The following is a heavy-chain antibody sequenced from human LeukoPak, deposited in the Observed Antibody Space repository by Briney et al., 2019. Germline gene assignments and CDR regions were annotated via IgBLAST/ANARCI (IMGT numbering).Heavy chain of an antibody. CDR2: IYYSGST. Sequence: SETLSLTFTVSGGSISSYYWSWIRQPPGKGLEWIGYIYYSGSTNYNPSLKSRVTISVDTSKNQFSLKLSSVTAADTAVYYCARGSIAASNYWGQGTLVTVSS. CDR3: ARGSIAASNY. J-gene: IGHJ4*02. CDR1: GGSISSYY. V-gene: IGHV4-59*01. D-gene: IGHD6-6*01.